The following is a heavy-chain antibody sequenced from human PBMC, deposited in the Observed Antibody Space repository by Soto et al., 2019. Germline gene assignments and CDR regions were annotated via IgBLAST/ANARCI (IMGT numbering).Heavy chain of an antibody. D-gene: IGHD6-19*01. Sequence: PSETLSLTCAVYGGSFSGYYWSWIRQPPGKGLEWIGEINHSGSTNYNPSLKSRVTISVSTSKNQFSLKPSSVTAADTAVYYCARWSLYSSGWYRYGYYGMDVWGQGTKVT. CDR3: ARWSLYSSGWYRYGYYGMDV. CDR2: INHSGST. CDR1: GGSFSGYY. J-gene: IGHJ6*01. V-gene: IGHV4-34*01.